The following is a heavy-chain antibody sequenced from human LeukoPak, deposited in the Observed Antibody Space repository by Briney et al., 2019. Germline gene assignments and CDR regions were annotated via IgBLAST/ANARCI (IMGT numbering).Heavy chain of an antibody. CDR2: ISAYNGNT. V-gene: IGHV1-18*01. D-gene: IGHD2-2*01. CDR3: ARDLMPTIGKGYQLPDAFDI. Sequence: GASVKVSCKASGYTFTSYGISWVRQAPGQGLEWMGWISAYNGNTNYAQKLQGRVTMTTDTSTSTAYMELRSLRSDDTAVYYCARDLMPTIGKGYQLPDAFDIWGQGTMVTVSS. CDR1: GYTFTSYG. J-gene: IGHJ3*02.